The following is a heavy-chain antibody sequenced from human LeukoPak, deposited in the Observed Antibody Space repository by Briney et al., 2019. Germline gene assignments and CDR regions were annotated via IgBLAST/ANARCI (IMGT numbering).Heavy chain of an antibody. D-gene: IGHD2-15*01. J-gene: IGHJ4*02. CDR1: GYTFSSYA. CDR3: ASKAGYCNGGICYGPLDF. V-gene: IGHV3-23*01. Sequence: GGSLRLPCAAPGYTFSSYAGIWVRQAPGKGMDWVSAISGDGGSTYYADSVKGRFTISRDNSKNTLYLQMNSLRAEDTALYYCASKAGYCNGGICYGPLDFWGQGTLVTVSS. CDR2: ISGDGGST.